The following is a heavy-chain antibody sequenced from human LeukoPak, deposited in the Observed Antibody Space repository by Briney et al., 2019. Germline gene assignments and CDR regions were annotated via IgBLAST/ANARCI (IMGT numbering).Heavy chain of an antibody. D-gene: IGHD3-22*01. CDR1: GGSISSYY. CDR3: ARETGDYDSSVT. Sequence: SETLSLTCTVSGGSISSYYWSWIRQPPGKGLEWIGEINHSGSTNYNPSLKSRVTISVDTPKNQFSLKLSSVTAADTAVYYCARETGDYDSSVTWGQGTLVTVSS. J-gene: IGHJ5*02. CDR2: INHSGST. V-gene: IGHV4-34*01.